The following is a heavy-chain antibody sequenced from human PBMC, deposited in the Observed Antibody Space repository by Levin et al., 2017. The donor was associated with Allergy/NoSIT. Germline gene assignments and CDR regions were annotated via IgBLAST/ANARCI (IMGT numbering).Heavy chain of an antibody. D-gene: IGHD2-8*01. CDR1: GGSISSGGYS. CDR2: IYHSGST. CDR3: AAGLMVYAIGGYGMDV. V-gene: IGHV4-30-2*01. J-gene: IGHJ6*02. Sequence: SETLSLTCAVSGGSISSGGYSWSWIRQPPGKGLEWIGYIYHSGSTYYNPSLKSRVTISVDRSKNQFSLKLSSVTAADTAVYYCAAGLMVYAIGGYGMDVWGQGTTVTVSS.